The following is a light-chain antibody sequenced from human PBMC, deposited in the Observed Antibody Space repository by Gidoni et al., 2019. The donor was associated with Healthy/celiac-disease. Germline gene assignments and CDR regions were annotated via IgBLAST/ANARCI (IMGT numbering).Light chain of an antibody. CDR2: QDS. V-gene: IGLV3-1*01. CDR1: KLGDKY. CDR3: QAWDSSTVV. J-gene: IGLJ2*01. Sequence: SYELTQPPSVSVSPGQTASITCSGNKLGDKYACCYQQKPGQSPVLVFYQDSKRPSGNHERFSGSNSGNTATLTISGTQAMDEADYYCQAWDSSTVVFGGGTKLTVL.